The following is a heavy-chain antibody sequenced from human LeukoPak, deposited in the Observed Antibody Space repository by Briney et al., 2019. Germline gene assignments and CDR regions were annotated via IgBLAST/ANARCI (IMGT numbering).Heavy chain of an antibody. J-gene: IGHJ4*02. CDR3: ANVRYCSSTSCPDY. D-gene: IGHD2-2*01. CDR1: GFTFSSYA. V-gene: IGHV3-23*01. CDR2: ISCCGCSP. Sequence: GGALRLSCAASGFTFSSYAMSWVRQAPGKGLEGVSAISCCGCSPYYADSVKGRFTISRDNSKNTLYLQMNSLRAEDTAVYYCANVRYCSSTSCPDYWGQGTLVTVSS.